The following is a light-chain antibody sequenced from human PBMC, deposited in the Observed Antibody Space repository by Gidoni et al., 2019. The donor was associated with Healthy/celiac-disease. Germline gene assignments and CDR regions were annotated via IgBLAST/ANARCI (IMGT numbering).Light chain of an antibody. CDR2: EVS. Sequence: QSALPQSASVPGSSGPSITFSCTGTISDVGGYNYVSWYQQLPGKAPKLMIYEVSNRPSGVSNRFSGSKAGNTASLTIAGLQAEDEADYYCSSYTSSSTLVFGGGTKLTV. CDR1: ISDVGGYNY. CDR3: SSYTSSSTLV. V-gene: IGLV2-14*01. J-gene: IGLJ3*02.